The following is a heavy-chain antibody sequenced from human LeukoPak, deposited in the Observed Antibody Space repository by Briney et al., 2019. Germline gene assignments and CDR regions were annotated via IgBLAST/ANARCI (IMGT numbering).Heavy chain of an antibody. CDR2: IYYSGST. CDR3: AGENGYRYDY. V-gene: IGHV4-59*01. D-gene: IGHD5-18*01. CDR1: GGSISSYY. Sequence: SETLSLTGTVSGGSISSYYWSWIRQPPGKGLEWIGSIYYSGSTNYNPSLKSRVTISVDTSKNQFSLKLSSVTAADTALYYCAGENGYRYDYWGQGTLVTVSP. J-gene: IGHJ4*02.